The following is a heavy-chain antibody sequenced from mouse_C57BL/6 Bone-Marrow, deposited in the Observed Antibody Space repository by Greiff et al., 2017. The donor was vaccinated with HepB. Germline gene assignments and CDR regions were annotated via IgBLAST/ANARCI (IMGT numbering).Heavy chain of an antibody. V-gene: IGHV14-1*01. D-gene: IGHD2-4*01. CDR2: IDPEDGDT. J-gene: IGHJ4*01. CDR3: TTPPIYYDYPYAMDY. CDR1: GFNIKDYY. Sequence: EVKLVESGAELVRPGASVKLSCTASGFNIKDYYMHWVKQRPEQGLEWIGRIDPEDGDTEYAPKFQGKATMTADTSSNTAYLQLSSLTSEDTAVYYCTTPPIYYDYPYAMDYWGQGTSVTVSS.